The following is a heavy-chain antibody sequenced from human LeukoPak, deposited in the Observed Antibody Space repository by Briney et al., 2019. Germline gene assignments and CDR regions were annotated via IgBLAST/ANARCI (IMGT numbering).Heavy chain of an antibody. V-gene: IGHV4-34*01. Sequence: SETLSLTCAVYGGSFSGYYWSWIRQPPGKGLEWIGSIYYSGSTYYNPSLKSRVTISVDTSKNQFSLKLSSVTAADTAVYYCARKVRAAAGTWGASNWFDPWGQGTLVTVSA. J-gene: IGHJ5*02. CDR3: ARKVRAAAGTWGASNWFDP. D-gene: IGHD6-13*01. CDR1: GGSFSGYY. CDR2: IYYSGST.